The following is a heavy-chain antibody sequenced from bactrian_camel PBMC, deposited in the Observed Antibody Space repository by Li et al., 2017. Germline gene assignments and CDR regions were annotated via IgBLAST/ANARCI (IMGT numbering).Heavy chain of an antibody. J-gene: IGHJ4*01. CDR2: IDNLGRT. V-gene: IGHV3S53*01. Sequence: VQLVESGGGSVQTGGSLRLSCEFSSLISSVYCLAWFRQPPGKEREGVASIDNLGRTTYADSVKGRFTISRDNAKNTLYLQMNSLKPEDTAVYYCAATERVWAYNYWGQGTQVTVS. D-gene: IGHD4*01. CDR1: SLISSVYC. CDR3: AATERVWAYNY.